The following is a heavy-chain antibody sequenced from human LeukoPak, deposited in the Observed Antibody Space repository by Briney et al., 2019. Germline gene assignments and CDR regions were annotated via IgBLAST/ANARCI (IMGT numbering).Heavy chain of an antibody. Sequence: GRSLRLSCAASGFTFDDYAMHWVRQAPGKGLEWVSGISWNSGSIGCADSVKGRFTISRDNAKNSLYLQMNSLRAEDTALYYCAKGPDYYGSGSYYSYFDYWGQGTLVTVSS. D-gene: IGHD3-10*01. J-gene: IGHJ4*02. V-gene: IGHV3-9*01. CDR2: ISWNSGSI. CDR1: GFTFDDYA. CDR3: AKGPDYYGSGSYYSYFDY.